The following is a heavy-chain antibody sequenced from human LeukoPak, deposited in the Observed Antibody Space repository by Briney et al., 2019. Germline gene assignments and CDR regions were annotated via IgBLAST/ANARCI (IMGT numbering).Heavy chain of an antibody. CDR2: IKQDGNEK. Sequence: GGSLRLSCEASGFTFSRYRMTWVRQVPGKGLEWVANIKQDGNEKYYVDSVRGRFTISRDNTKDSFFLQMDSLRVEDTAVYYCARVTFFYYYFDLWGRGTLVTVS. V-gene: IGHV3-7*01. J-gene: IGHJ2*01. CDR1: GFTFSRYR. CDR3: ARVTFFYYYFDL.